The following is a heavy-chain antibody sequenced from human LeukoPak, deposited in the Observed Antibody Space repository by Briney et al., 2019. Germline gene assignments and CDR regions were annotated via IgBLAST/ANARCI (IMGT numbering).Heavy chain of an antibody. CDR2: INPNSGDT. J-gene: IGHJ4*02. D-gene: IGHD3-16*01. CDR1: GYLFTTYN. V-gene: IGHV1-2*02. Sequence: ASVKVSCKASGYLFTTYNMHWVRQAPGQGLEWMGWINPNSGDTKYAQKFQGRVTMTRDTSISTAYMELSRLRSDDTAVYYCATQRGSYLWGTDFDYWGQGTLVTVSS. CDR3: ATQRGSYLWGTDFDY.